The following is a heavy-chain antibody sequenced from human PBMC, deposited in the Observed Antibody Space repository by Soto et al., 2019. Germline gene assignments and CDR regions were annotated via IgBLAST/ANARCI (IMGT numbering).Heavy chain of an antibody. CDR3: VRDLAGSGSYYTDY. CDR2: TRPNNGNT. J-gene: IGHJ4*02. V-gene: IGHV1-18*01. Sequence: PSVKVSFKASGYTFSIYGINWWRQSAGQGLEWMGWTRPNNGNTKYAQNLQGRVTMTTDTSTSTAYMELRSLRPDDTAVYYCVRDLAGSGSYYTDYWGQGTLVTVSS. D-gene: IGHD3-10*01. CDR1: GYTFSIYG.